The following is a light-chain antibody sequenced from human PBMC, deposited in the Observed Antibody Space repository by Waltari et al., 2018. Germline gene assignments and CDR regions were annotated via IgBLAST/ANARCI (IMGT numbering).Light chain of an antibody. Sequence: EIVLTQSPGTLSLSPGERATLSCRASQSISRNYLAWYQKKPGQAPRFLISDASSRATGIPDRFSGSGSGTDFTLTISRLEPEDFAVYYCQQYAQSPLTFGRGTKVEIK. CDR2: DAS. V-gene: IGKV3-20*01. CDR1: QSISRNY. CDR3: QQYAQSPLT. J-gene: IGKJ4*01.